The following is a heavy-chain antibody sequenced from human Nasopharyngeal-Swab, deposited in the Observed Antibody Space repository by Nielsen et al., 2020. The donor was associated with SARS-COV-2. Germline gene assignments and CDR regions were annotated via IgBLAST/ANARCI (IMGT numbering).Heavy chain of an antibody. CDR3: ARDRSTTGWNDAFDI. Sequence: ASVKVSCKASGYTFTSYYMHWVRQAPGQGLEWMGIINPSGGSTSYAQKFQGRVTMTRDTSSNTAYMELSRLTSDDTAVYFCARDRSTTGWNDAFDIWGQGTVVTVSS. D-gene: IGHD1-1*01. CDR2: INPSGGST. CDR1: GYTFTSYY. J-gene: IGHJ3*02. V-gene: IGHV1-46*01.